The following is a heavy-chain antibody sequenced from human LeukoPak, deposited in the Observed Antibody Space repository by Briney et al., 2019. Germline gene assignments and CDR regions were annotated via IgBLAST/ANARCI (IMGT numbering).Heavy chain of an antibody. D-gene: IGHD5-12*01. Sequence: PGGSLRLSCAASGFTFDTYGMSWVRQAPGKGLEWVSAISGSGGSTYYADSVKGRFTISRDNSKNTLYLQMNSLRAEDTAVYYCARIVATISRSWFDPWGQGTLVTVSS. V-gene: IGHV3-23*01. CDR2: ISGSGGST. CDR3: ARIVATISRSWFDP. CDR1: GFTFDTYG. J-gene: IGHJ5*02.